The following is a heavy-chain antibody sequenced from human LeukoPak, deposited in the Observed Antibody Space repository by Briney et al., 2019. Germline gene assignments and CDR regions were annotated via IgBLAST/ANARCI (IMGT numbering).Heavy chain of an antibody. Sequence: ASVKVSCMASGYTFTGYYMHWVRQAPGQGLEWMGWINPNSGGTNYAQKFQGRVTMTRDTSISTAYMELSRLRSDDTAVYYCARRSYSGSYYGSYYYYMDVWGKGTTVTVSS. D-gene: IGHD1-26*01. CDR1: GYTFTGYY. CDR2: INPNSGGT. J-gene: IGHJ6*03. V-gene: IGHV1-2*02. CDR3: ARRSYSGSYYGSYYYYMDV.